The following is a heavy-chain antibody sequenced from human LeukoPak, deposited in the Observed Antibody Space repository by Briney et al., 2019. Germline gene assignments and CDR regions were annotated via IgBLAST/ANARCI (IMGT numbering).Heavy chain of an antibody. J-gene: IGHJ4*02. CDR3: AREIVSSTCFDY. Sequence: GGSLRLSCAASGFAFSRYSMNWVRQAPGKGLEWVSSISSSSGYIYYADSVKGRFTISRDNAKNSLYLQMNSLRAEDTALYYCAREIVSSTCFDYWGQGALVTVSS. V-gene: IGHV3-21*01. CDR2: ISSSSGYI. CDR1: GFAFSRYS. D-gene: IGHD2-2*01.